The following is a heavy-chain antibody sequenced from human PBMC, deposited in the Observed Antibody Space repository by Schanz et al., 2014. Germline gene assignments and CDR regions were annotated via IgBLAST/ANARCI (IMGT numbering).Heavy chain of an antibody. CDR1: GYTFTNFF. Sequence: QVHLVQSGAEVHKPGASLKISCKASGYTFTNFFLHWVRQAPGQGLEWMGIINPIGGSTTYAQKFRGAVTLTTDTSTDTAYLELTSLRSEDTAVYYCARGSPENMIRGELDYWGQGTLVTVS. CDR3: ARGSPENMIRGELDY. V-gene: IGHV1-46*03. CDR2: INPIGGST. J-gene: IGHJ4*02. D-gene: IGHD3-10*01.